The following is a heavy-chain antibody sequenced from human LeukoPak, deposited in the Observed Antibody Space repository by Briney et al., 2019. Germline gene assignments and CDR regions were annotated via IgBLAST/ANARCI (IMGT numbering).Heavy chain of an antibody. J-gene: IGHJ5*02. CDR2: IYYSGST. V-gene: IGHV4-59*08. D-gene: IGHD4-17*01. CDR3: ARRMGGDYGNWFDP. Sequence: SETLSLTCTVSGGSISSYYWNWIRQPPGKGLEWIGNIYYSGSTNYNPSLKRRVTISVDTSKNQFSLKVSSVTAADTAVYYCARRMGGDYGNWFDPWGQGTLVTVSS. CDR1: GGSISSYY.